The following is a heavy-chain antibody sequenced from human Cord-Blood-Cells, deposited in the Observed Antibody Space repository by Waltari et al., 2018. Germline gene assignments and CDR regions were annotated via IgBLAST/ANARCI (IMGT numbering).Heavy chain of an antibody. Sequence: EVQLVESGGGLVQPGGSLRLSCAASGFTFSSYSMNWVRQAPGKGLEWVSYISSSSSTIYYADSVKGRFTISRDNAKNSLYLQMNSRRDEDTAVYYCARGGTVTDNYYYYYYMDVWGKGTTVTVSS. D-gene: IGHD4-4*01. CDR1: GFTFSSYS. CDR3: ARGGTVTDNYYYYYYMDV. CDR2: ISSSSSTI. J-gene: IGHJ6*03. V-gene: IGHV3-48*02.